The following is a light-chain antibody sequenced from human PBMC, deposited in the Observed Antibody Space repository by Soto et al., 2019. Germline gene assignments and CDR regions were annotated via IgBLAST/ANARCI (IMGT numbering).Light chain of an antibody. CDR1: QSISNY. CDR2: AAS. CDR3: QQSYSTPRT. J-gene: IGKJ5*01. V-gene: IGKV1-39*01. Sequence: DIQMTQSPSSLSASVGDRVTITCRSSQSISNYLNWYQQKPGKAPKVLIYAASSLHSGVPSRVSGSGSGTDFTLTISSLQPEDFATYYCQQSYSTPRTFGQGTRLEIK.